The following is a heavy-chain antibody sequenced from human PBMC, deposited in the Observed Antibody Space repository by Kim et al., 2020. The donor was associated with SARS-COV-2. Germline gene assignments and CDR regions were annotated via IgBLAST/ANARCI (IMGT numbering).Heavy chain of an antibody. V-gene: IGHV4-39*07. Sequence: SLKIRVTISVDTSKNQFSLKLSSVTAADTAVYYCASDWPEDPYYYYGMDVWGQGTTVTVSS. CDR3: ASDWPEDPYYYYGMDV. J-gene: IGHJ6*02.